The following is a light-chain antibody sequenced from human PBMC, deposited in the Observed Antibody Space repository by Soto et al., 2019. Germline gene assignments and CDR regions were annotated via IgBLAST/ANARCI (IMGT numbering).Light chain of an antibody. V-gene: IGLV1-40*01. CDR2: GNN. J-gene: IGLJ2*01. Sequence: QSVLTQPPSVSGAPGQRVTISCTGSSSNIGAGYDVHWYQHLPGRAPKLLIYGNNNRPSGAPDRFSGSKSGTSASLAITGLQAEDEADYYCQSYDSSLGGAVFGGGTQLTVL. CDR3: QSYDSSLGGAV. CDR1: SSNIGAGYD.